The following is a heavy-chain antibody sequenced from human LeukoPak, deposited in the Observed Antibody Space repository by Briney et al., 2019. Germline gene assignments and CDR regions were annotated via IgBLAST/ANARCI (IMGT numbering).Heavy chain of an antibody. V-gene: IGHV1-8*01. CDR1: GYTFTSYD. CDR3: ARVGPCSSTSCGNIYHHYYPMDV. D-gene: IGHD2-2*01. Sequence: ASVKVSCKASGYTFTSYDINWVRQATGQGLEWMGWMNPNSGNTGYARKFQGRVTMTRNTSISTAYMELSSLRSEDTAVYYCARVGPCSSTSCGNIYHHYYPMDVWGQGTTVTVSS. CDR2: MNPNSGNT. J-gene: IGHJ6*02.